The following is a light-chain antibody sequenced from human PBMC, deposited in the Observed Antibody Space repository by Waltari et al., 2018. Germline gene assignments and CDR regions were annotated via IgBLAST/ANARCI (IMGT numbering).Light chain of an antibody. CDR1: QSVSSNY. J-gene: IGKJ4*01. V-gene: IGKV3-20*01. Sequence: EIVLTQSPGTLSLSPGERATLSCRDTQSVSSNYLAWYQQKPGQAPRLLIYDASNRATGIPDRFSGSGSGTDFTLTISRLEPEDFAVYYCQQYGSSPLTFGGGTKVEIK. CDR3: QQYGSSPLT. CDR2: DAS.